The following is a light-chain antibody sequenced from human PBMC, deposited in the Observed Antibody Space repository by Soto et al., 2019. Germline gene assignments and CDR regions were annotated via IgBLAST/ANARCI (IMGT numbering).Light chain of an antibody. CDR1: SSDVGGYNF. CDR2: EVS. V-gene: IGLV2-8*01. J-gene: IGLJ2*01. CDR3: SSYAGSNIVV. Sequence: QYALTQPPSASGSPGQSVTISCTGTSSDVGGYNFVSWYQQHPGKAPKLMIYEVSERPSGVPDRFSGSKSGNTASLTVSGLQAEDEADYYCSSYAGSNIVVFGGGTK.